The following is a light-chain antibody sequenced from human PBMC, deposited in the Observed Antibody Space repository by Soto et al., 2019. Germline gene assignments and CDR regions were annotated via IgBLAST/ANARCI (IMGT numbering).Light chain of an antibody. CDR2: SDT. V-gene: IGLV3-21*01. J-gene: IGLJ2*01. CDR3: QVWDSGSAHVV. CDR1: DIGSKG. Sequence: SYELTQPPSVSMTPGKTASISCGRNDIGSKGVHWYQQKPGQAPVLVIYSDTDLPPVITERFSGSNSANLATLTISRVEAGDEADYYCQVWDSGSAHVVFGGGTKLTVL.